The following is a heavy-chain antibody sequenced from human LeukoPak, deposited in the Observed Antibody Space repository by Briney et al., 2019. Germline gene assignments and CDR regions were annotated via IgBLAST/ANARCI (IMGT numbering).Heavy chain of an antibody. Sequence: PSETLSLTCTVSGGSISSYYWSWIRQPPGKGLEWIGYIYYSGSTNYNPSLKSRVTISVDTSKNQFSLKLSSVTAADTAVYYCARGAARAFFDYWGQGTLVTVSS. J-gene: IGHJ4*02. CDR1: GGSISSYY. CDR3: ARGAARAFFDY. CDR2: IYYSGST. D-gene: IGHD5-18*01. V-gene: IGHV4-59*01.